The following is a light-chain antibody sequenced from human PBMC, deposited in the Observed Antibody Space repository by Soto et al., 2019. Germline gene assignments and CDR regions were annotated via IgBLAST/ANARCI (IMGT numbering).Light chain of an antibody. Sequence: VVLTQSPATLSLSPGERATLSCRANQPVSANYLAWYQQKPGQAPRLLIYGASSRATGIPDRFSGSGSGTDFTLTISRLEPEDFAVFYCHQYGSSPFTFGPGTQVDI. CDR1: QPVSANY. CDR2: GAS. CDR3: HQYGSSPFT. V-gene: IGKV3-20*01. J-gene: IGKJ3*01.